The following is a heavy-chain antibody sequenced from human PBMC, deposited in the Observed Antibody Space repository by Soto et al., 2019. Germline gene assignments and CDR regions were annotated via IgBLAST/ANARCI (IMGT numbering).Heavy chain of an antibody. CDR1: GFTFNNYH. CDR2: ISSSRDYI. J-gene: IGHJ6*02. Sequence: EVQLVGSGGGLVKPGGSLRLSCAASGFTFNNYHMNWVRQSPGKGLDWVSSISSSRDYIYYADSMKGRFTVSRDNAKNSLYLQMNSLRAEDTAVYYCARYCKGRDGYTNYYYYGMDVWGQGPTVTVSS. V-gene: IGHV3-21*01. CDR3: ARYCKGRDGYTNYYYYGMDV. D-gene: IGHD2-15*01.